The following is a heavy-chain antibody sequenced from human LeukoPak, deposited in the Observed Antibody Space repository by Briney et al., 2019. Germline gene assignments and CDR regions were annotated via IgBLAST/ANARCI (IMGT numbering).Heavy chain of an antibody. V-gene: IGHV3-7*03. Sequence: GGSLRLSCAASGFTFSSYWMSWVRQAPGKGLEWVANIKQDGSEKYYVDSVKGRFTISRDNSKNTLYLQMNSLRAEDTAVYYCAKDLKKVPAAILGYFQHWGQGTLVTVSS. J-gene: IGHJ1*01. CDR2: IKQDGSEK. D-gene: IGHD2-2*02. CDR3: AKDLKKVPAAILGYFQH. CDR1: GFTFSSYW.